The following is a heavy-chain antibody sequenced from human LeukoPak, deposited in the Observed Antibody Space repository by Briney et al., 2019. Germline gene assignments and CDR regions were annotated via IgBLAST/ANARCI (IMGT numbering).Heavy chain of an antibody. Sequence: ASVKVSCKASGYTFTNYDINWVRLATGQGLEWMGWMNPNSGNTGYAQKFQGRVTMTRNTSVSTAYMDLSSLRSEDTAVYYCARGSSGDYSVSGSAWFDPWGRGTLVTVSS. D-gene: IGHD3-10*01. CDR1: GYTFTNYD. CDR2: MNPNSGNT. J-gene: IGHJ5*02. V-gene: IGHV1-8*01. CDR3: ARGSSGDYSVSGSAWFDP.